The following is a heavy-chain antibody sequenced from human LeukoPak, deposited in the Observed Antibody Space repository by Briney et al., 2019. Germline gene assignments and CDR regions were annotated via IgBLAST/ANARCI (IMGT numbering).Heavy chain of an antibody. V-gene: IGHV3-64*01. CDR2: ISNNGGST. D-gene: IGHD4/OR15-4a*01. CDR1: GFTFSSYA. Sequence: EGSLRLSCAASGFTFSSYAMHWVRQAPGKGLEYVPAISNNGGSTYYANSVKGRFTISRDNSKNTLYLQMGSLRAEDMAVYYCARRAGAYSHPYDYWGQGTLVTVSS. J-gene: IGHJ4*02. CDR3: ARRAGAYSHPYDY.